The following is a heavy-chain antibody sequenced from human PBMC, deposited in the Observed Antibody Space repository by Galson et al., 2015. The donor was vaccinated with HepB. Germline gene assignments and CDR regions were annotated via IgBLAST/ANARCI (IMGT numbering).Heavy chain of an antibody. Sequence: SLRVSCAASGFTVSSNYMSWVRQAPGKGLEWVSVIYSGGSTYYADSGKGRFTISRDNSKNTLYLQMNSLRAEDTAVYYCARVGCSGGSCYFDYWGQGTLVTVSS. CDR1: GFTVSSNY. D-gene: IGHD2-15*01. CDR2: IYSGGST. J-gene: IGHJ4*02. CDR3: ARVGCSGGSCYFDY. V-gene: IGHV3-53*01.